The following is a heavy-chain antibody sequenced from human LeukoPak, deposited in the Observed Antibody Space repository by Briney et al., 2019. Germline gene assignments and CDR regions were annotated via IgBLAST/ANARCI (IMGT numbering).Heavy chain of an antibody. Sequence: GGALRLSCAASGFTFSSFLMHSVRRAPGGGQGWVSRINSVGRRTSYADSVKGRFTISRDNAENTLYLQMNSLRAEDTAVYYCARERTSGWDAFDFWGQGTLVTVSS. V-gene: IGHV3-74*01. D-gene: IGHD6-19*01. CDR1: GFTFSSFL. J-gene: IGHJ4*02. CDR2: INSVGRRT. CDR3: ARERTSGWDAFDF.